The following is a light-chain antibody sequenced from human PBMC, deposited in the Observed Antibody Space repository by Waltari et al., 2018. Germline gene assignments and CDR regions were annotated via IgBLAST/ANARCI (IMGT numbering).Light chain of an antibody. V-gene: IGLV1-51*01. CDR1: SPTTGNYY. J-gene: IGLJ2*01. Sequence: QSVLTPPPAVYAAPGQTVTIPCSGRSPTTGNYYVTCYHHLPGAAPQLLIYDNNKRPSEIPYRFSSAKSGTSATLGITGLQIGDEADYYCATWDNSLTDVVFGGGTKLTVL. CDR3: ATWDNSLTDVV. CDR2: DNN.